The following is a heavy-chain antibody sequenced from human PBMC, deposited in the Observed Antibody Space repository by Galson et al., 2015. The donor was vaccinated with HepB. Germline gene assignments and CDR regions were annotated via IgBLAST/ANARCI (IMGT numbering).Heavy chain of an antibody. Sequence: ETLSLTCAVYGGSFSGYYWSWIRQPPGKGLEWIGEINHSGSTNYNPSLKSRVTISVDTSKNQFSLKLTSVTAADTAIYYCAGFPGGGGHAFDYWGQGSLVSVSS. CDR3: AGFPGGGGHAFDY. D-gene: IGHD2-15*01. CDR1: GGSFSGYY. V-gene: IGHV4-34*01. CDR2: INHSGST. J-gene: IGHJ4*02.